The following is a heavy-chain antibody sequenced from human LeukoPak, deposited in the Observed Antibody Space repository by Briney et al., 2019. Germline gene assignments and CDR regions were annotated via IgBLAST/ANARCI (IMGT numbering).Heavy chain of an antibody. CDR2: ISGSGGST. Sequence: GGSLRLSCAASGFTFSSYAMSWVRQAPGKGLEWVSAISGSGGSTYYADSVKGRFTISRDNSKNTLYLQMNSLRAEDTAVYYCAAQRGHSGYVVQGYFDYWGQGTLVTVSS. D-gene: IGHD5-12*01. J-gene: IGHJ4*02. CDR1: GFTFSSYA. V-gene: IGHV3-23*01. CDR3: AAQRGHSGYVVQGYFDY.